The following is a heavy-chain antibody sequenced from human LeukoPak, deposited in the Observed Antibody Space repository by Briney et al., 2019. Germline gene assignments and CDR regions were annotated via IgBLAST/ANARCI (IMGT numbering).Heavy chain of an antibody. V-gene: IGHV3-21*01. Sequence: GGSLRLSCAASGFTFSSYSMNWVRQAPGKGLEWVSSISSSSSYIYYADSVKGRFTISRDNAKNSLYLQMNSLRAEDTAVYYCARDLGTMLPAPPDYWGQGTLVTVSS. CDR2: ISSSSSYI. J-gene: IGHJ4*02. D-gene: IGHD3-10*02. CDR1: GFTFSSYS. CDR3: ARDLGTMLPAPPDY.